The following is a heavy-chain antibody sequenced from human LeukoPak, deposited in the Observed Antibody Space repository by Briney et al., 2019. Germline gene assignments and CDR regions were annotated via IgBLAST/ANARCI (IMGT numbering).Heavy chain of an antibody. CDR3: ARDLYYGGHSGLAY. V-gene: IGHV6-1*01. D-gene: IGHD4-23*01. CDR1: EDSVSSNSAA. CDR2: TYYRSKWYN. J-gene: IGHJ4*02. Sequence: SQTLSLTCAISEDSVSSNSAAWNWIRQSPSRGLEWLGRTYYRSKWYNDYAVSVKSRITINPDTSKNQFSLQLNSVTPEDTAVYYCARDLYYGGHSGLAYWGQGTLVTVSS.